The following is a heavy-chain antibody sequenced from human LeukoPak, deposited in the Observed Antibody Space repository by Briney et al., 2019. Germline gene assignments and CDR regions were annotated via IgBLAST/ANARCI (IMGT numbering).Heavy chain of an antibody. CDR1: DYSISSGNY. V-gene: IGHV4-38-2*01. J-gene: IGHJ4*02. CDR2: VYHSGST. Sequence: PSETLSLTCGVSDYSISSGNYWGWIRQPPGKGLEWIGSVYHSGSTHYSPSLKSRVTIAVDTSKNQFSLKLSSVTAADTAVYYCARNDSSGYFDYWGQGTLVTVSS. D-gene: IGHD3-22*01. CDR3: ARNDSSGYFDY.